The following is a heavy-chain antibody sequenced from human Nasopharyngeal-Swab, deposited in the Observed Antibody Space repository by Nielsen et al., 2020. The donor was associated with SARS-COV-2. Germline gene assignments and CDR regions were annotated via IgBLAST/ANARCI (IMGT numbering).Heavy chain of an antibody. J-gene: IGHJ6*02. CDR2: IFYGEST. D-gene: IGHD4-17*01. CDR1: GGSIKRGRYY. Sequence: SETLSLTGTVAGGSIKRGRYYWGWIRQPPGKGLEWIGSIFYGESTYNSPSLWSRVTISVARYLNQCALDLRSVTAADTAVYYCARALYGKHYYHYGMDVWGQGTTVTVSS. CDR3: ARALYGKHYYHYGMDV. V-gene: IGHV4-39*01.